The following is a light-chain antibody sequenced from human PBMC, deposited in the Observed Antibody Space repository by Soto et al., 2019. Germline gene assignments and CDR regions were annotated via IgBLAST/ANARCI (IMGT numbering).Light chain of an antibody. J-gene: IGKJ3*01. CDR2: GVS. CDR3: QQFGTSSLVT. V-gene: IGKV3-20*01. Sequence: EIVMTQSPATLSVSPGERATLSCRASQSVNINLAWYQQKPGQAPRLLISGVSSRATGIPDRFSGSGSGTDFILTISRVEPEDFAVYYCQQFGTSSLVTFGPGTKVDIK. CDR1: QSVNIN.